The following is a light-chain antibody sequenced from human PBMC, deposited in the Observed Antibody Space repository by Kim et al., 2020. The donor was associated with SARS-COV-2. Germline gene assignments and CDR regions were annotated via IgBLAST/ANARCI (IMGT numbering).Light chain of an antibody. Sequence: QSALTQPPSASGSPGQSVTISCTGTSSDIGGYKYVSWYQQHPGKAPKLMIYEVNKRPSGVPDRFSGSKSGNTASLTVSGLQAEDEADYYCTSYIGSTTVVFGGGTQLTVL. CDR1: SSDIGGYKY. V-gene: IGLV2-8*01. J-gene: IGLJ2*01. CDR3: TSYIGSTTVV. CDR2: EVN.